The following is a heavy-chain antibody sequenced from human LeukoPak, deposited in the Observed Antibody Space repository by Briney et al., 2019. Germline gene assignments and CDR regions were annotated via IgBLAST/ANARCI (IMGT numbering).Heavy chain of an antibody. D-gene: IGHD5-18*01. Sequence: PSETLSLTCSVSGGSISSKNYYWGWIRQPPGKGLEWIGTISYSGITYYKSSLKSRVTVSVDTSKNQFSLKLSSVTAADTAVYYCLADTAMVDYYFDYWGQGTLVTVSS. CDR1: GGSISSKNYY. CDR3: LADTAMVDYYFDY. J-gene: IGHJ4*02. CDR2: ISYSGIT. V-gene: IGHV4-39*01.